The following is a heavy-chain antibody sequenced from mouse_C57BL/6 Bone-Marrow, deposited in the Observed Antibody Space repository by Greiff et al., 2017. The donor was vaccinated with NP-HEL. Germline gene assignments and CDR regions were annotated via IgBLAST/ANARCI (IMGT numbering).Heavy chain of an antibody. CDR1: GYTFTNYW. D-gene: IGHD1-1*01. CDR3: ASHYYGSSSWFAY. J-gene: IGHJ3*01. Sequence: QVQLQQSGAELVRPGTSVKMSCKASGYTFTNYWIGWAKQRPGHGLEWIGDIYPGGGYTNYNEKFKGKATLTADKSSSTAYMQFSSLTSEDSAIYYCASHYYGSSSWFAYWGQGTLVTVSA. CDR2: IYPGGGYT. V-gene: IGHV1-63*01.